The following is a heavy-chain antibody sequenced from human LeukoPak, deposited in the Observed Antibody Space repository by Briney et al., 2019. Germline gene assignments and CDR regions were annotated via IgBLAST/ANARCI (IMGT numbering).Heavy chain of an antibody. CDR3: ARDKGAGYFDY. V-gene: IGHV3-11*04. J-gene: IGHJ4*02. CDR1: GFTVSSNY. D-gene: IGHD1-26*01. CDR2: ISSSYSSI. Sequence: GGSLRLSCAASGFTVSSNYMSWIRQAPGKGLEWVSYISSSYSSIYYADSVKGRFTISRDNAKDSLYLQMNSLRAEDTAVYYCARDKGAGYFDYWGQGTLVTVSS.